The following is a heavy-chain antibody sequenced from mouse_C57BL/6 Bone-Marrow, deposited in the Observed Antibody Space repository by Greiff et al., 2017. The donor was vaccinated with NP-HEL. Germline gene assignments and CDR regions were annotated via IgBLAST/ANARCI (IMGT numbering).Heavy chain of an antibody. CDR1: GYTFTSYG. CDR2: IYPRSGNT. Sequence: QVQLKESGAELARPGASVKLSCKASGYTFTSYGISWVKQRTGQGLEWIGEIYPRSGNTYYNEKFKGKATLTADKSSSTAYMELRSLTSEDSAVYFCARSGGYSKGYYAMDYWGQGTSVTVSS. V-gene: IGHV1-81*01. J-gene: IGHJ4*01. CDR3: ARSGGYSKGYYAMDY. D-gene: IGHD2-5*01.